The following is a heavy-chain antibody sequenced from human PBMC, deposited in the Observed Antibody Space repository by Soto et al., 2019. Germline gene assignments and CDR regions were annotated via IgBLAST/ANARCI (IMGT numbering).Heavy chain of an antibody. CDR3: ARSGLYGDPIGY. V-gene: IGHV5-51*01. CDR2: IYPGDSDT. J-gene: IGHJ4*02. CDR1: GGTFSSYW. Sequence: ASVKVSCKASGGTFSSYWIGWVRQMPGKGLEWMGIIYPGDSDTRYSPSFQGQVTISADKSISTAYLQWSSLKASDTAMYYCARSGLYGDPIGYWGQGTLVTVSS. D-gene: IGHD2-8*01.